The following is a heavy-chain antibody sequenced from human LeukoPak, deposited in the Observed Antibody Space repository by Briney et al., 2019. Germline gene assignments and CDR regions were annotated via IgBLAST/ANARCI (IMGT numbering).Heavy chain of an antibody. J-gene: IGHJ4*02. CDR2: MNPNSGNT. V-gene: IGHV1-8*02. D-gene: IGHD1-26*01. CDR3: ASQWGGFDY. Sequence: LVKVSCKASGYTFTSYDINWVRQAAGQGLEWMGWMNPNSGNTVYAQKFQGRVTMTRNTSISTAYMELSSLRSEDTAVYYCASQWGGFDYWGQGTLVTVSS. CDR1: GYTFTSYD.